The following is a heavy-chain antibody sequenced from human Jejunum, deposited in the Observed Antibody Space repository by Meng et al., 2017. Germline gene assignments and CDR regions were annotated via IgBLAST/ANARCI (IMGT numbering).Heavy chain of an antibody. J-gene: IGHJ1*01. CDR2: TYYRSQWFN. D-gene: IGHD1-26*01. V-gene: IGHV6-1*01. CDR3: AKTVIYSTVGTTALEYFQH. CDR1: GDSVSSNSAA. Sequence: SCAISGDSVSSNSAAWNWIRQSPSRGLEWLGRTYYRSQWFNDYAVSVKSRITINPDTSKNQFSLQLNSVTPDDTAVYYCAKTVIYSTVGTTALEYFQHWGQGTLVTVSS.